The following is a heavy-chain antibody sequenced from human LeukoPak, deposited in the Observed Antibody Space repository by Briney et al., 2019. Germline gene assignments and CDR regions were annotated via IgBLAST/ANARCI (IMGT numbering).Heavy chain of an antibody. CDR2: INSDGSST. J-gene: IGHJ4*02. CDR1: GFTFSSYW. V-gene: IGHV3-74*01. CDR3: ARDGEEMIAAADC. Sequence: GRSLRLSCAASGFTFSSYWMHWVRQAPGKGLVWVSRINSDGSSTSYADSVKGRFTISRDNAKNTLYLQMNSLRAEDTAVYYCARDGEEMIAAADCWGQGTLVTVSS. D-gene: IGHD6-13*01.